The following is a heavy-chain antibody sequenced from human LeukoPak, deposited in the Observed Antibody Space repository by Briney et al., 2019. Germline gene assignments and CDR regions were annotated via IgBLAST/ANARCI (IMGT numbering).Heavy chain of an antibody. D-gene: IGHD3-9*01. J-gene: IGHJ4*02. Sequence: GGSLRLSCTAPGFTLGDYVMSWFCQAPGKGLEWVGFIRSKANVGTTEYAVSVKGRFTISRDDSKSIAYLQMHSLKTEDTAVYYCTSAAGYYDILTGYPQQPFDYWGQGTLVTVSS. CDR2: IRSKANVGTT. V-gene: IGHV3-49*03. CDR3: TSAAGYYDILTGYPQQPFDY. CDR1: GFTLGDYV.